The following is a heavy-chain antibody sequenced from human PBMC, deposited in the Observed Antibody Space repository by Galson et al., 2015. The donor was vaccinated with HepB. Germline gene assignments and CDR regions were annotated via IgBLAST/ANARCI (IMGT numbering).Heavy chain of an antibody. CDR3: ARGSTADDAFDI. J-gene: IGHJ3*02. CDR1: GFTFSSYS. V-gene: IGHV3-21*01. CDR2: ISSSSSYI. D-gene: IGHD4-11*01. Sequence: SLRLSCAASGFTFSSYSMNWVRQAPGKGLEWVSSISSSSSYIYYADSVKGRFTISRDNAKNSLYLQMNSLRAEDTAVYYCARGSTADDAFDIWGQGTMVTVSS.